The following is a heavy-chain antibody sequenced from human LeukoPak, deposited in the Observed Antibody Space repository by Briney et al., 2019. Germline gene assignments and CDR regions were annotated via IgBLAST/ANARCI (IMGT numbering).Heavy chain of an antibody. CDR2: IWYDGSNK. CDR1: GCTFSSYG. Sequence: PGGSLRLSCAASGCTFSSYGRHWVRQAPGKGLEWVAVIWYDGSNKYYADSVKGRFAISRDNSKNTLYLQINSLRAEDTAVYYCARAHQYYDFWSCNGFDYWGQGTLVTVSS. J-gene: IGHJ4*02. V-gene: IGHV3-33*01. D-gene: IGHD3-3*01. CDR3: ARAHQYYDFWSCNGFDY.